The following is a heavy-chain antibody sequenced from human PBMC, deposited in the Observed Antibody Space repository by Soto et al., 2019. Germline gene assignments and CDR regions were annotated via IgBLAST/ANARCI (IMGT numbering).Heavy chain of an antibody. J-gene: IGHJ5*02. V-gene: IGHV4-59*01. Sequence: PSETLSLTCNVSGGPISSYYWSWIRQPPGQGLEWIGQIFYTGNTNYHNSLKSRVTMSVDIPKKQFSLKLRSVTTADTAIYFCARNNVRGVSNSYNWMDPWGQGTLVTVSS. CDR1: GGPISSYY. CDR3: ARNNVRGVSNSYNWMDP. D-gene: IGHD3-10*01. CDR2: IFYTGNT.